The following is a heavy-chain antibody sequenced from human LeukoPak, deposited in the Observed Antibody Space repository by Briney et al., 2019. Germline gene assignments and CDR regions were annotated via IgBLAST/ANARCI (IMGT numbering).Heavy chain of an antibody. Sequence: GGSLRLSCSASGFTFSRYAMHWVRQAPGKGLEYVSAINDNGGRTHYGDSVKGRFSISRDNSKNTLHLQMSTLRAEDTALYYCVKDVGGSYAFDYWGQGSLVTVAS. CDR1: GFTFSRYA. D-gene: IGHD1-26*01. J-gene: IGHJ4*02. CDR2: INDNGGRT. V-gene: IGHV3-64D*09. CDR3: VKDVGGSYAFDY.